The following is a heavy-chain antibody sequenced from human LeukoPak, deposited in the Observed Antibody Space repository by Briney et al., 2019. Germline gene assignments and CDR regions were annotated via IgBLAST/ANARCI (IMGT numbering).Heavy chain of an antibody. CDR1: GGSINYY. CDR2: ITSSGYT. V-gene: IGHV4-59*12. Sequence: SETLSLTCTVSGGSINYYWSWIRQSPGKGLEWIGYITSSGYTNYNPSLRSRVTISLDTSKMQFSLRLSSVTAADTAVYYCARVKSIVATLYYLDYWGQGTLVTVSS. D-gene: IGHD5-12*01. CDR3: ARVKSIVATLYYLDY. J-gene: IGHJ4*02.